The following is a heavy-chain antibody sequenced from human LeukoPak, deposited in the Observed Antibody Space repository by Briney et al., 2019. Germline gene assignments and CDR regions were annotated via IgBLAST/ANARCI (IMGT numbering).Heavy chain of an antibody. D-gene: IGHD5-12*01. Sequence: GGSLRLSCAASGFTFSKHWMSWVRQAPGKGLEWVANIKQDGSEKYYVDSVKGRFTISRDNAKNSLYLQMNSLRAEDTAVYYCARRQRATALYYYYYMDVWGKGTTVTVSS. CDR1: GFTFSKHW. J-gene: IGHJ6*03. CDR3: ARRQRATALYYYYYMDV. CDR2: IKQDGSEK. V-gene: IGHV3-7*01.